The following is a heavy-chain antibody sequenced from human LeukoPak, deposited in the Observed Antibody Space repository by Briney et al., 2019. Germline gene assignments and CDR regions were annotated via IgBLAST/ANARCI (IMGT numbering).Heavy chain of an antibody. D-gene: IGHD5-12*01. Sequence: ASVKVSCKASGGTFSSYAISWVRQAPGQGLEWMGGIIPIFGTANYAQKFQGRVTITADESTSTAYMELSSLRSEDTAVYYCASQGGWLRYIIDYWGQGTLVTVSS. V-gene: IGHV1-69*13. CDR2: IIPIFGTA. J-gene: IGHJ4*02. CDR1: GGTFSSYA. CDR3: ASQGGWLRYIIDY.